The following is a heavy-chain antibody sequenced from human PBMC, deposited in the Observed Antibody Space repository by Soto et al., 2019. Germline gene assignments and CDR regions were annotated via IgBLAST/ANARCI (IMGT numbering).Heavy chain of an antibody. V-gene: IGHV4-59*01. CDR3: ARGRWFDS. CDR1: GGSISSYY. CDR2: ISYSGSP. J-gene: IGHJ5*01. Sequence: TSETLSLTCTVSGGSISSYYWSWIRQPPGKGLEWIGYISYSGSPSYNPSLKSRVTISVDTSKNQFSLKLSSVTAADTAVYYCARGRWFDSWGQGTPVTVSS.